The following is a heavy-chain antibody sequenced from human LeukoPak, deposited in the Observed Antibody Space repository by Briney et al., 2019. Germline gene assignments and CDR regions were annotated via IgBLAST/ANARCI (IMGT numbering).Heavy chain of an antibody. V-gene: IGHV4-4*02. CDR3: ARDPFARYCTTTNCQGF. D-gene: IGHD2-2*01. CDR2: IYVSGSA. Sequence: SGTLSLTCAVSGGSINTGNWWSWVRQTPGKGLEWIGHIYVSGSANYNPSLNSRVTISMDTSKNQFSLNLSSVTAADTAVYYCARDPFARYCTTTNCQGFWGQGTLVTVSS. J-gene: IGHJ4*02. CDR1: GGSINTGNW.